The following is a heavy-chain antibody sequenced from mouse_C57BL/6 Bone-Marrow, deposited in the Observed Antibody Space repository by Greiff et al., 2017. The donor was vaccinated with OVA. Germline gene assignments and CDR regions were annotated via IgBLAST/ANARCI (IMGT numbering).Heavy chain of an antibody. Sequence: QVQLQQPGAELVKPGASVKLSCKASGYTFTSYWMHWVKQRPGQGLEWIGMIHPNSGSTNYNEKFKSKATLTVDKSSSTAYMPLSSLTAEDSAVYYCARGIYDGYCGFAYWGQGTLVTVSA. J-gene: IGHJ3*01. V-gene: IGHV1-64*01. CDR1: GYTFTSYW. CDR2: IHPNSGST. CDR3: ARGIYDGYCGFAY. D-gene: IGHD2-3*01.